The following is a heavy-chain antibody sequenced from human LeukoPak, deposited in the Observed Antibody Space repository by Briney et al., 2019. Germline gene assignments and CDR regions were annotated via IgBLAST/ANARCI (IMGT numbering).Heavy chain of an antibody. CDR3: ATVGLFGSDNFDY. D-gene: IGHD3-16*01. V-gene: IGHV1-24*01. CDR2: FDPEDGET. J-gene: IGHJ4*02. Sequence: ASVKVSCKASGYTFTSYGISWVRQAPGKGLEWMGGFDPEDGETIYAQKFQGRVTMTEDTSTDTAYMELSSLRSEDTAVYYCATVGLFGSDNFDYWGQGTLVTVSS. CDR1: GYTFTSYG.